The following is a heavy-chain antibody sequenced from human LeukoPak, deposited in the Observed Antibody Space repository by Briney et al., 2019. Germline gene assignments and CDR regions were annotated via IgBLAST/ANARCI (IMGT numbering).Heavy chain of an antibody. J-gene: IGHJ4*02. Sequence: PSETLSLTCAVSGGSISSGGYSWSWIRQPPGKSLEWIGYIYHSGSTYYNPSLKSRVTISVDRSKNQFSLKLSSVTAADTAVYYCAALGDYSFDYWGQGTLVTVSP. CDR1: GGSISSGGYS. CDR3: AALGDYSFDY. D-gene: IGHD4-11*01. V-gene: IGHV4-30-2*01. CDR2: IYHSGST.